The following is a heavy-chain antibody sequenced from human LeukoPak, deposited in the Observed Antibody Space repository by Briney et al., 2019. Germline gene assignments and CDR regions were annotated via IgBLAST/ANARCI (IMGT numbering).Heavy chain of an antibody. CDR3: ASGEDYGDYGNSFDY. V-gene: IGHV3-7*01. J-gene: IGHJ4*02. CDR1: GFTFNNYW. D-gene: IGHD4-17*01. Sequence: GGSLRLSCAATGFTFNNYWMSWVRQAPGKGLEWVANMRQDGSEKYYLYSLNGRFTISRDNAKNSLYLQMNSLRAEDTAVYYCASGEDYGDYGNSFDYWGQGTLVTVSS. CDR2: MRQDGSEK.